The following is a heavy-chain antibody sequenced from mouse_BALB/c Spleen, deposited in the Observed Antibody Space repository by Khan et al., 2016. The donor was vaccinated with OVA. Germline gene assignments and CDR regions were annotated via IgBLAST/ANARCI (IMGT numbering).Heavy chain of an antibody. V-gene: IGHV9-3-1*01. Sequence: QIQLVQSGPELMKPGETVKISCKASGYTFTSFGMNWVKQAPGKGLEWMGWINTYTGEPTYADDFKGRFAFSLETSASTAYLQINNLKNEDTATYFGARPPYFSYTVAYWGQGTSVTVSS. CDR2: INTYTGEP. J-gene: IGHJ4*01. CDR1: GYTFTSFG. D-gene: IGHD2-10*01. CDR3: ARPPYFSYTVAY.